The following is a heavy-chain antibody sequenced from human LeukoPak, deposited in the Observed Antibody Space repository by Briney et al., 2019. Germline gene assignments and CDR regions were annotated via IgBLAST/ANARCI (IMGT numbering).Heavy chain of an antibody. CDR1: GYTFTGNE. J-gene: IGHJ4*02. V-gene: IGHV1-2*02. D-gene: IGHD2-8*01. CDR3: ARNGGGLGY. CDR2: ISPNSGGT. Sequence: ASVKVPCKASGYTFTGNEIFWVGQAPGQGPEYMGWISPNSGGTNYAQKFQGRVTLTRDTSISTAYMELNRLRSDDTAVYYCARNGGGLGYWGQGTPVTVTS.